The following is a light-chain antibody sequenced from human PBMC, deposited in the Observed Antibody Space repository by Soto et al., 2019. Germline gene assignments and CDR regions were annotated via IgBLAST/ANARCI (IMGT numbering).Light chain of an antibody. Sequence: QAVVTQPPSVSGTLGQGVTISCSGSTSNIGENTVAWFQQLPGTAPKVLIYVTDRRPSGVPDRFSGSKSGTSAYLAISGLQSEDEADYYCAAWDVTLNGHVFGTGTKVHVL. CDR2: VTD. J-gene: IGLJ1*01. CDR1: TSNIGENT. CDR3: AAWDVTLNGHV. V-gene: IGLV1-44*01.